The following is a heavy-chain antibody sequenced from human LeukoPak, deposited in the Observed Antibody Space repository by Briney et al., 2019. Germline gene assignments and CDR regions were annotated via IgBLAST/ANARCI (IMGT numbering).Heavy chain of an antibody. CDR1: VFTFSNYG. V-gene: IGHV3-33*01. CDR2: VWHDGSNK. J-gene: IGHJ4*02. CDR3: SGNFDF. D-gene: IGHD3-10*01. Sequence: PGGSLRLSCAASVFTFSNYGMHWVRQAPGKGLEWVAVVWHDGSNKYYADSVKGRFTISRDNSKNTLYLLMNSLRAEDTALYYCSGNFDFWGQGTLVTVSS.